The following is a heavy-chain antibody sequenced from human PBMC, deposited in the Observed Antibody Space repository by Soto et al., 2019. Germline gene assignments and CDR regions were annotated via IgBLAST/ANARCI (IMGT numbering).Heavy chain of an antibody. CDR2: ISPSGSP. V-gene: IGHV4-30-2*01. Sequence: SETLSLTCSVSGGSVNSGGYSWSWIRQPPGKGLEWIGFISPSGSPAYNPSLKSRVTISVDRSNNQISLELSSVTAADTAVYYCDRGVLAWGPGTLVRVSS. J-gene: IGHJ5*02. D-gene: IGHD2-8*01. CDR1: GGSVNSGGYS. CDR3: DRGVLA.